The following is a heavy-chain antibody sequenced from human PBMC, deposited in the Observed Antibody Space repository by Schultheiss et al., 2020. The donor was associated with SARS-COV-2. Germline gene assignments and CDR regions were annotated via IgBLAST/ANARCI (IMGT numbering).Heavy chain of an antibody. J-gene: IGHJ4*02. Sequence: GGSLRLSCAASGFTFSSYGMHWVRQAPGKGLEWVSAISGSGGSTYYADSVKGRFTISRDNSKNTLYLQMNSLRAEDTAVYYCAKYFHIVVVPAAMDYWGQGTLVTVSS. CDR3: AKYFHIVVVPAAMDY. CDR1: GFTFSSYG. V-gene: IGHV3-23*01. CDR2: ISGSGGST. D-gene: IGHD2-2*01.